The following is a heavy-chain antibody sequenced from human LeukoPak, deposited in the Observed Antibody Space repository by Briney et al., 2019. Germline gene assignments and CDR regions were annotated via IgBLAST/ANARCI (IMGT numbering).Heavy chain of an antibody. Sequence: GASVKVSCKASGYTFTSYAMNWVRQAPGQGLEWMGWINTNTGNPTYAQGFTGRFVFSSDTSVSTAYLQISSLKAEDTAVYYCARDKRAYYDFWSGYSPNWFDPWGQGTLVTVSS. J-gene: IGHJ5*02. CDR2: INTNTGNP. CDR1: GYTFTSYA. CDR3: ARDKRAYYDFWSGYSPNWFDP. V-gene: IGHV7-4-1*02. D-gene: IGHD3-3*01.